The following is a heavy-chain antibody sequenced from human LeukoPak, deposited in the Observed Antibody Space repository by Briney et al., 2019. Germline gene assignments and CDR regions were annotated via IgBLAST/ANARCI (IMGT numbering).Heavy chain of an antibody. D-gene: IGHD3-22*01. Sequence: GASVKVSCKASGGTFSSYAISWVRQAPGQGLEWMGGIIPIFGTANYAQKFQGRVTITADESTSTAYMELSSLRSEDTAVYYCARTPRHYYDSSAKNDSWGQGTLVTVSP. CDR3: ARTPRHYYDSSAKNDS. CDR1: GGTFSSYA. V-gene: IGHV1-69*13. CDR2: IIPIFGTA. J-gene: IGHJ4*02.